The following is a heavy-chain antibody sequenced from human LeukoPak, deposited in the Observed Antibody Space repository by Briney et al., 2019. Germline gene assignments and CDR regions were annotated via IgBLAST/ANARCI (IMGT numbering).Heavy chain of an antibody. CDR1: GGTFISYA. Sequence: ASVRVSCKASGGTFISYAISWGRQAPGQGGEGMGGIIPIFGTANYAQKFQGRVTITTDESTSTAYMELSTLRSEDTAVYYCARVALKGYSSGYYYNWFDPWGQGTLVTVSS. CDR2: IIPIFGTA. J-gene: IGHJ5*02. V-gene: IGHV1-69*05. CDR3: ARVALKGYSSGYYYNWFDP. D-gene: IGHD3-22*01.